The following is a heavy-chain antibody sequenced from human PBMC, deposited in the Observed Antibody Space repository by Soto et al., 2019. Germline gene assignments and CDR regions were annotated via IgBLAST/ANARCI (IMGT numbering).Heavy chain of an antibody. CDR3: TRRQFYYFGLDV. Sequence: QLVESGGALVQPGESLKLSCAASGFSFSGSAIQWVRQAPGKGLEWVGRIRTDANTYATAYAASVTGRFTISRDDSWNTAYLQMNSLKTEDTAVYFCTRRQFYYFGLDVWGQGTTVIVSS. V-gene: IGHV3-73*02. CDR2: IRTDANTYAT. D-gene: IGHD6-19*01. CDR1: GFSFSGSA. J-gene: IGHJ6*02.